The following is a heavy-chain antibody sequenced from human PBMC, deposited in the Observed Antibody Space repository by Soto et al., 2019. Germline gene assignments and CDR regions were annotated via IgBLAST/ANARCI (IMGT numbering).Heavy chain of an antibody. J-gene: IGHJ4*02. CDR1: GFTFSSYA. CDR3: AKVFYYYDSSGYYYFDY. V-gene: IGHV3-23*01. D-gene: IGHD3-22*01. Sequence: LRLSCAASGFTFSSYAMSWVRQAPGKGLEWVSAISGSGSTIYYADSVKGRFTISRDNSKNTLYLQMSSLRAEDTAVYYCAKVFYYYDSSGYYYFDYWGQGALVTVSS. CDR2: ISGSGSTI.